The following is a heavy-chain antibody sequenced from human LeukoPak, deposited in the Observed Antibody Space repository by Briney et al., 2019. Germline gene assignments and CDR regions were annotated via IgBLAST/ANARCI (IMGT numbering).Heavy chain of an antibody. J-gene: IGHJ3*02. CDR1: GFTFSSYE. D-gene: IGHD3-22*01. V-gene: IGHV3-48*03. CDR2: ISSSGSTI. CDR3: AKDRWELYDSSGVINAFDI. Sequence: PGGSLRLSCAASGFTFSSYEMNWVRQAPGKGLEWVSYISSSGSTIYYADSVKGRFTISRDNSKNTLYLQMNSLRAEDTAVYYCAKDRWELYDSSGVINAFDIWGQGTMVTVSS.